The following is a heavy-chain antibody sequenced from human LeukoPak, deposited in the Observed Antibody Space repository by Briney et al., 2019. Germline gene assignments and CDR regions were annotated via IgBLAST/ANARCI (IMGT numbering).Heavy chain of an antibody. D-gene: IGHD6-13*01. CDR1: GYTFTGYI. CDR2: INPDSGGT. V-gene: IGHV1-2*02. CDR3: ARVVGSSSRYYFDY. Sequence: ASVKLSRKASGYTFTGYIMRWVRQAPGQGLVWMLWINPDSGGTAYAQKSQGRVTMTRDPSISTAYMESSRLRSDDTAVYYCARVVGSSSRYYFDYWGQGTLVTVSS. J-gene: IGHJ4*02.